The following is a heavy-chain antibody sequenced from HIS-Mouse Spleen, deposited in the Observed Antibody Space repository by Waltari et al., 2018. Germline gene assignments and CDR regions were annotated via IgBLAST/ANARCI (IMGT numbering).Heavy chain of an antibody. CDR2: IYYSGST. Sequence: QLQLQESVPGLVKPSETLSLTCTVSRGSLSSSSYYRGWIRQPTGKGLEWVGSIYYSGSTYYNPSLKSRVTISVDTSKNQFSLKLSSVTAADTAVYYCARGGGSSGWYEKIYFDYWGQGTLVTVSS. CDR3: ARGGGSSGWYEKIYFDY. CDR1: RGSLSSSSYY. D-gene: IGHD6-19*01. V-gene: IGHV4-39*07. J-gene: IGHJ4*02.